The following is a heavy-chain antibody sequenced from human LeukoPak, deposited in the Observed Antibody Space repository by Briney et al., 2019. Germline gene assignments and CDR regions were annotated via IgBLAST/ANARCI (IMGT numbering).Heavy chain of an antibody. CDR3: AKDFYQLLYSGWFDP. Sequence: PGGSLRLSCAASGFTFDDYAMHWVRQAPGKGLEWVSGISWNSGSIGYADSVKGRFTISRDNAKNSLYLQMNSLRAEDTALYYCAKDFYQLLYSGWFDPWGQGTLVTVSS. J-gene: IGHJ5*02. D-gene: IGHD2-2*02. CDR1: GFTFDDYA. CDR2: ISWNSGSI. V-gene: IGHV3-9*01.